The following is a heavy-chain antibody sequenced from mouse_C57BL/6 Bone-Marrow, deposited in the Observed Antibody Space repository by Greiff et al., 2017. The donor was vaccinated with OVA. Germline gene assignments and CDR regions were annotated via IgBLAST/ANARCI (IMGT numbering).Heavy chain of an antibody. Sequence: QVQLQQSGAELVRPGASVTLSCKASGYTFTDYEMHWVKHTPVHGLEWIGAIDPETGGIDYNQKFTGKTILTADKSSSTAYMELRSLTSEDTAVYLSKRRGSNNYLDSWGTGTTLTVSS. D-gene: IGHD3-1*01. J-gene: IGHJ2*01. CDR1: GYTFTDYE. CDR3: KRRGSNNYLDS. V-gene: IGHV1-15*01. CDR2: IDPETGGI.